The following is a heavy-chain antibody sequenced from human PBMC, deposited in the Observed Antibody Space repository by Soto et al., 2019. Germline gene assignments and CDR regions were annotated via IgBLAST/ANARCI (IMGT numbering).Heavy chain of an antibody. CDR3: VKLLRSWYGHNALDV. CDR1: GLTFSNYA. Sequence: EVKLLESGGGFTQPGGSLRLSCTASGLTFSNYAMSWVRQTPGKGLEFVSCISGGGGSSYSADSVKGRFTVSRDNAKNTLSLQMNSLRVEDTAVYYCVKLLRSWYGHNALDVWGQGTTVTVSS. CDR2: ISGGGGSS. D-gene: IGHD3-9*01. J-gene: IGHJ6*02. V-gene: IGHV3-23*01.